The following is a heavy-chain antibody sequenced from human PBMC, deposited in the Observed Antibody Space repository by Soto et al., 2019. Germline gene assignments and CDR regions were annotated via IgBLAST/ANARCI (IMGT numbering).Heavy chain of an antibody. CDR1: GVSITSYL. D-gene: IGHD5-12*01. V-gene: IGHV4-59*01. CDR3: ARDRRDGYKRYFES. J-gene: IGHJ4*02. Sequence: PSETLSLTCTVSGVSITSYLWSWIRQTPGKGLDWIGSISFNGATYSNPSLKGRAALSVDTSENHLSLTLNSVTSADTAVYFCARDRRDGYKRYFESWGQG. CDR2: ISFNGAT.